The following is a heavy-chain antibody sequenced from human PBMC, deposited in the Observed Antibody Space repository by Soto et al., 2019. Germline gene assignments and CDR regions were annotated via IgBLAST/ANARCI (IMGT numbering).Heavy chain of an antibody. CDR2: IYYTGST. CDR3: ARHPGYAVPTVYATHYFNY. CDR1: GDSISSNNYY. Sequence: QLQLQESGPGLVKPSETLSLTCTVSGDSISSNNYYCGWIRQPPGKGLEWIGRIYYTGSTYYNPSLKSRVTMSVDTSKSQFSLKLSSVTAADPAVYFCARHPGYAVPTVYATHYFNYWGQGILVTVST. J-gene: IGHJ4*02. D-gene: IGHD2-8*01. V-gene: IGHV4-39*01.